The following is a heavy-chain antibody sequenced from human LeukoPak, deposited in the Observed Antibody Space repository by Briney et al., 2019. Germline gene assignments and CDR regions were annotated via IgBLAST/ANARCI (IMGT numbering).Heavy chain of an antibody. CDR3: ARENYYDSSGYSEGMDV. V-gene: IGHV4-4*07. D-gene: IGHD3-22*01. CDR1: GGSISNSY. CDR2: MYVSGTT. Sequence: SETLSLTCTVSGGSISNSYWNWIRQPAGKELEWIGRMYVSGTTNYNPSLRSRVTMSVDTSKNQFSLRLSSVTAADTAVYYCARENYYDSSGYSEGMDVWGQGTTVTVS. J-gene: IGHJ6*02.